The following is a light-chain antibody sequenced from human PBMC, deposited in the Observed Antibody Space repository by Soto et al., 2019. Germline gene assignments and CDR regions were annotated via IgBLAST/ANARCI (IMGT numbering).Light chain of an antibody. Sequence: QSVLTQPASLSGSPGQSITISCTGTSSDVGSYYSVSWYKQHPGKAPKLMIYEVSNRPSGVSNRFSGSKSGNTASLTISGLQAEDEADYYCSSYTSSSTLVFGTGTKLTVL. CDR1: SSDVGSYYS. CDR2: EVS. V-gene: IGLV2-14*01. J-gene: IGLJ1*01. CDR3: SSYTSSSTLV.